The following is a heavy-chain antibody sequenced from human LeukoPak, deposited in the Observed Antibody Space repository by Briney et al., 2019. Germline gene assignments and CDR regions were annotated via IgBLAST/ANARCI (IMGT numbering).Heavy chain of an antibody. CDR1: GFTFDDYT. CDR2: ISWDGGST. CDR3: AKGSGYDYVWGSFDY. D-gene: IGHD3-16*01. Sequence: GGSLRLSCAASGFTFDDYTMHWVRQAPGKGLEWVSLISWDGGSTYYADSVKGRFTISRDNGKNSLYLQMNSLRTEDTALYYCAKGSGYDYVWGSFDYWGQGTLVTVSS. J-gene: IGHJ4*02. V-gene: IGHV3-43*01.